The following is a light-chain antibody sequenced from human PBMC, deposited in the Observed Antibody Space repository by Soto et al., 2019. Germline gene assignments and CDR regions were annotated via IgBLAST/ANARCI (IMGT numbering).Light chain of an antibody. CDR1: ISDVGGYNY. V-gene: IGLV2-14*01. J-gene: IGLJ1*01. CDR3: SSYTSSSIFYV. CDR2: DVS. Sequence: QSVLTQPASVSGSPGQSITISCTGTISDVGGYNYVSWYQQHPGKAPKLMIYDVSNRPSGVSNRFSGSKSGNTASLTISGLQAEDEADYYCSSYTSSSIFYVFGTGTKVTVL.